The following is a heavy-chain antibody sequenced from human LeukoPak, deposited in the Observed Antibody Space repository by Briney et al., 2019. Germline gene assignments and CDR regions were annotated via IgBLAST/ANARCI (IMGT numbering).Heavy chain of an antibody. CDR1: GGSISNGDHY. CDR3: ARDGSVTTNWFDP. J-gene: IGHJ5*02. Sequence: SETLSLTCTVSGGSISNGDHYWSWIRQPPGKGLEWIGYIYYSGSTYYNPSLKSRVTISVDTSKNQFSLKLTSVTAADTAAYYCARDGSVTTNWFDPWGQGTLVTVSS. V-gene: IGHV4-30-4*08. CDR2: IYYSGST. D-gene: IGHD4-17*01.